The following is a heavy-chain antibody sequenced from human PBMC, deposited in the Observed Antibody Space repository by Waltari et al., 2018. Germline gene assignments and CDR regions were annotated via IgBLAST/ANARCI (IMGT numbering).Heavy chain of an antibody. CDR3: SKRLEI. CDR2: INEDGGEK. V-gene: IGHV3-7*01. CDR1: GFSTDW. J-gene: IGHJ3*02. Sequence: DVQPVESGGGLVHPGGSLRLSCEVSGFSTDWLDWVRQAPGKGLQWVANINEDGGEKYYLDSVKGRFTISRDNAKKLVYLEMNTLRAEDTATYYCSKRLEIWGRGTMVAVS.